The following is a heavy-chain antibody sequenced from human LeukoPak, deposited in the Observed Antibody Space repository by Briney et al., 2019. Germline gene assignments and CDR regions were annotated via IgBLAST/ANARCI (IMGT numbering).Heavy chain of an antibody. V-gene: IGHV3-48*04. CDR2: ISGSGSPI. CDR1: GFTFSNFW. J-gene: IGHJ3*02. CDR3: ARDYGYAFDI. Sequence: GGSLRLSCAASGFTFSNFWMSWVRQAPGKGLEWISYISGSGSPISYTDSVKGRFTISRDNAKNSLYLQMNSLRAEDTAVYYCARDYGYAFDIWGQGTMVTVSS. D-gene: IGHD3-10*01.